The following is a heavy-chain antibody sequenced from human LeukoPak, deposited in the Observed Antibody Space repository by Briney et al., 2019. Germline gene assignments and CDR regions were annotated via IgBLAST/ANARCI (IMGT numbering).Heavy chain of an antibody. V-gene: IGHV1-8*03. CDR3: ARGQWELLDRQGHHNDAFDI. CDR2: MNPNSGNT. CDR1: GGTFSSYA. Sequence: AASVKVSCKASGGTFSSYAINWVRQATGRGLEWMGWMNPNSGNTGYAQKFQGRVTITRNTSISTAYMELSSLRSEDTAVYYCARGQWELLDRQGHHNDAFDIWGQGTMVTVSS. D-gene: IGHD1-26*01. J-gene: IGHJ3*02.